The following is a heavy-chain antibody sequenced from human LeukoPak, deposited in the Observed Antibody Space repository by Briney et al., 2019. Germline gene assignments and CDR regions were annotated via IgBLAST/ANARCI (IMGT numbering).Heavy chain of an antibody. CDR1: GGSISSSSYY. D-gene: IGHD3-10*01. CDR2: IYYSGST. Sequence: SETLSLTCTVSGGSISSSSYYWGWIRQPPGEGLEWIGSIYYSGSTYYNPSLKSRVTISVDTSKNQFSLKLRSVTAADTAVFYCARHIITVVRGVITQYYFDYRGQGTLVTVSS. V-gene: IGHV4-39*01. J-gene: IGHJ4*02. CDR3: ARHIITVVRGVITQYYFDY.